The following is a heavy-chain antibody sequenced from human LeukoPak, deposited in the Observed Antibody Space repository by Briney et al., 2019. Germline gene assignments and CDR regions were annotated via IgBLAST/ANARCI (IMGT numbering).Heavy chain of an antibody. D-gene: IGHD2-15*01. CDR2: ISSNGDNT. J-gene: IGHJ3*01. CDR1: GFPFNTYA. V-gene: IGHV3-64D*06. CDR3: TRDSALLGVAFDL. Sequence: GGSLRLSCSASGFPFNTYAIHWVRRAPGKGLEYVAGISSNGDNTDFTDSAKGRFTISRDNSKSTLFLQMNSLRAEDTAVYFCTRDSALLGVAFDLWGQGTVVTVSS.